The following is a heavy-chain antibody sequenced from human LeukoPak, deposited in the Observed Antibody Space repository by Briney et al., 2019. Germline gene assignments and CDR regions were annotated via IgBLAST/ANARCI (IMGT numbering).Heavy chain of an antibody. CDR3: ARDRDFDY. Sequence: PGGSLRLSCAASGFTFSSYSMNWVRQAPGKGLEWVSSISHSSSYIYYTDSVKGRFTISRDNPEKSLYLQMNRLRAEDTAVYYCARDRDFDYWGQGTLVTVSS. CDR1: GFTFSSYS. CDR2: ISHSSSYI. V-gene: IGHV3-21*01. J-gene: IGHJ4*02.